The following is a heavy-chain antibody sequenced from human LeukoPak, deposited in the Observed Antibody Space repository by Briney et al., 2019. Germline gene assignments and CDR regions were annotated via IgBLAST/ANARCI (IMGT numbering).Heavy chain of an antibody. CDR1: GYTFTGYY. D-gene: IGHD3-22*01. J-gene: IGHJ4*02. CDR3: ARDGSYYDSSGQDY. V-gene: IGHV1-2*06. Sequence: GASVKVSCKASGYTFTGYYMHWVRQAPGQGLEWMGRINPNSGGTNYAQKFQGRVTMTRDTSMSTAYMELSRLRSDDTAVYYCARDGSYYDSSGQDYWGQGTLVTVSS. CDR2: INPNSGGT.